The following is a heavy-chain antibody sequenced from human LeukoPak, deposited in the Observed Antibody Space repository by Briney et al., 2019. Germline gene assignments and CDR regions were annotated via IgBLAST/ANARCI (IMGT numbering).Heavy chain of an antibody. CDR3: ARDIVGATFYYYYGMDV. CDR1: GFPFNAYW. V-gene: IGHV3-23*01. CDR2: ISATDSRP. D-gene: IGHD1-26*01. J-gene: IGHJ6*02. Sequence: GGSLRLSCAASGFPFNAYWMTWVRQAPGKGLEWVSAISATDSRPYYADSVKGRFTISRDNAKNTLYLQMNSLRAEDAAVYYCARDIVGATFYYYYGMDVWGQGTTVIVSS.